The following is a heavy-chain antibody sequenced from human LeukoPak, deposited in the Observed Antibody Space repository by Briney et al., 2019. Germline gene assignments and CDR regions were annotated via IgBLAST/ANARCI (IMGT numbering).Heavy chain of an antibody. CDR1: GHTVTEFS. J-gene: IGHJ4*02. D-gene: IGHD4-17*01. CDR2: FDPDDAET. V-gene: IGHV1-24*01. CDR3: ATGQTTPVLVDTLHF. Sequence: ASVKVSCKVSGHTVTEFSIHWVRQAPGKGLEWMGGFDPDDAETVFARKFQRRVTMAEDTSTNTAYMELTSLRSEDTAVYYCATGQTTPVLVDTLHFWGQGTLVTVSS.